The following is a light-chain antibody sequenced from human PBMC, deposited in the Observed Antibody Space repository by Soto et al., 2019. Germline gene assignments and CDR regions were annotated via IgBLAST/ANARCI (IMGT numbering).Light chain of an antibody. CDR3: QQRSNWPRT. J-gene: IGKJ1*01. Sequence: DIVLTQSPATLSLSPGERATLSCRASQSVSSYLAWYQQKPGQAPRLLIYDASNRATGIPARFSGSGSGTGFTLTISSLEPEDFAVYYCQQRSNWPRTFGQGTKV. CDR2: DAS. V-gene: IGKV3-11*01. CDR1: QSVSSY.